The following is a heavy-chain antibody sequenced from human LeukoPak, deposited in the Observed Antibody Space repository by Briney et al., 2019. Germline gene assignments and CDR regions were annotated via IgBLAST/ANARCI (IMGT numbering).Heavy chain of an antibody. Sequence: SETLSLTCTVSGGSISTYYLSWIRQPAGRGLEWIGRIYSTVTTYNPSLKSRVTMSADTSRNHVSLTLNSVTAADTAVYYCARDSGTTGEVKFDPWGQGTLVTVSS. CDR3: ARDSGTTGEVKFDP. CDR1: GGSISTYY. J-gene: IGHJ5*02. D-gene: IGHD3-10*01. V-gene: IGHV4-4*07. CDR2: IYSTVT.